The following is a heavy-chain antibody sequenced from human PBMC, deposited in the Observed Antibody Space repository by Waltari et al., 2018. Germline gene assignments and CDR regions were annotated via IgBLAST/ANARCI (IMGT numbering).Heavy chain of an antibody. Sequence: EVQLVESGGGLVQPGGSLRLSCAASGFTFSSYWMYWVRQGPGKGLGGVSRIKGGGTSTSYADSVKGRFTISRDNAKNTLYLQMNSLRAEDTAVYYCVRAAEGADVVVVPARLYYYMDVWGKGTTVTISS. CDR3: VRAAEGADVVVVPARLYYYMDV. D-gene: IGHD2-2*01. CDR1: GFTFSSYW. J-gene: IGHJ6*03. V-gene: IGHV3-74*01. CDR2: IKGGGTST.